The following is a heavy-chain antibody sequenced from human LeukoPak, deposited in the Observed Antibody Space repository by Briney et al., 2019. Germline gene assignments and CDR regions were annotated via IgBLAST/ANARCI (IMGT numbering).Heavy chain of an antibody. CDR3: AKDTSSGWYGGYFDY. Sequence: PGGSLRLSCAASGFTFSSYEMNWVRQAPGKGLEWVSYISSSGSTIYYADSVKGRFTISRDNAKNSLYLQMNSLRPEDMAFYYCAKDTSSGWYGGYFDYWGQGTLVTVSS. D-gene: IGHD6-19*01. CDR1: GFTFSSYE. V-gene: IGHV3-48*03. CDR2: ISSSGSTI. J-gene: IGHJ4*02.